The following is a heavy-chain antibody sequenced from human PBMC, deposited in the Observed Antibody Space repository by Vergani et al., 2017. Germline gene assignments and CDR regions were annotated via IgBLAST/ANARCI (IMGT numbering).Heavy chain of an antibody. J-gene: IGHJ6*02. D-gene: IGHD2-15*01. Sequence: QVLLVQSGAEVKKPGASVKVFCKASGYNFIGHYIHWVRQAPGQGLEWMGWINPNTGGTNYTQKFQGRVTMSRDTSLSTAYMEVTRLKSDDTAVYFCSRDMGYCSGVKCHPPGHYGMDVWGQGTAVTVSS. CDR1: GYNFIGHY. CDR3: SRDMGYCSGVKCHPPGHYGMDV. V-gene: IGHV1-2*02. CDR2: INPNTGGT.